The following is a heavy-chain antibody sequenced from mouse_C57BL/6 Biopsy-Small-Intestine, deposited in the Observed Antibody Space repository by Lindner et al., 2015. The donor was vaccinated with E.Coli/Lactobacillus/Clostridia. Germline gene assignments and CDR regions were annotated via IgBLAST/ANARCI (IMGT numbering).Heavy chain of an antibody. CDR1: GYAFSSSW. J-gene: IGHJ3*01. Sequence: VQLQESGPELMKPGASVKISCKASGYAFSSSWMNWVKQRPGKGLEWIGRIYPGDGDTNYNGEFKDKATLTADKSSSTAYMQLSSLTSEGSAVYFCARSGLGLDEFGYWGQGTLVTVSA. CDR2: IYPGDGDT. V-gene: IGHV1-82*01. CDR3: ARSGLGLDEFGY. D-gene: IGHD1-2*01.